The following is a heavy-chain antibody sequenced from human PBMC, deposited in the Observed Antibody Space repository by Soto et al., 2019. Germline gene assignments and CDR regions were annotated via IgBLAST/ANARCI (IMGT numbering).Heavy chain of an antibody. D-gene: IGHD4-17*01. CDR1: GFGKRGSA. Sequence: VKLSWKGSGFGKRGSAVRWVRQARGQRLEWIGWIVVGSGNTNYAQKFQERVTITRDMSTTTAYMELSSLRSEDTAVYYCAAFATTGDAFDIWGQGTMVTVSS. CDR2: IVVGSGNT. CDR3: AAFATTGDAFDI. V-gene: IGHV1-58*01. J-gene: IGHJ3*02.